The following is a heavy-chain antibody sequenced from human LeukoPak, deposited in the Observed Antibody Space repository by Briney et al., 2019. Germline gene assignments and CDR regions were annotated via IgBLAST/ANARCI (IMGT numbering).Heavy chain of an antibody. CDR2: IYYSGST. J-gene: IGHJ4*02. CDR3: ARQRYYDFWSAPLLPASAFDY. D-gene: IGHD3-3*01. Sequence: PSETLSLTCTASGGSISSSSYYWGWIRQPPGKGLEWIGSIYYSGSTYYNPSLKSRVTISVDTSKNQFSLKLSSVTAADTAVYYCARQRYYDFWSAPLLPASAFDYWGQGTLVTVSS. V-gene: IGHV4-39*01. CDR1: GGSISSSSYY.